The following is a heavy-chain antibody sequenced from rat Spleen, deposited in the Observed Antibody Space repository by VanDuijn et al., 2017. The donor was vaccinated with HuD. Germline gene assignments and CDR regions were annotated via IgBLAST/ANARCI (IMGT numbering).Heavy chain of an antibody. CDR3: ARLWLRRVHNWFAY. Sequence: EVQLVESGGGLVQPGRSLKLSCVVSGHTFNNYWMTWIRQAPGKGLEWVASITNTGGSTYYPDSVKGRFTISRDNAKSTLYLQMDSLRSEDTATYYCARLWLRRVHNWFAYWGQGTLVTVSS. CDR1: GHTFNNYW. D-gene: IGHD1-11*01. V-gene: IGHV5-31*01. CDR2: ITNTGGST. J-gene: IGHJ3*01.